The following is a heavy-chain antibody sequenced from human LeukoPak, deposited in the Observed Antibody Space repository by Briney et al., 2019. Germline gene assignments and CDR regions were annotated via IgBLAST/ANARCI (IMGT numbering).Heavy chain of an antibody. CDR3: ARAGNENSSGYYY. D-gene: IGHD6-19*01. Sequence: QAGGSLRLSCAASGFTFINYGIRWVRQAPGKGLEWVALIRYDGSNKYYADSVRGRFTISRDNSKNTVYLQMNSLRGEDTAVYYCARAGNENSSGYYYWGQGTLVTVSS. J-gene: IGHJ4*02. V-gene: IGHV3-33*01. CDR2: IRYDGSNK. CDR1: GFTFINYG.